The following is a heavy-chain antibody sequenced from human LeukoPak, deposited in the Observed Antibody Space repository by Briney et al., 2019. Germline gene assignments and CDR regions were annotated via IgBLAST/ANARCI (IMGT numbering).Heavy chain of an antibody. CDR3: ARGDYYYDSSGYNGFDP. J-gene: IGHJ5*02. D-gene: IGHD3-22*01. Sequence: ASVKVSCKASGYTFTSCDINWVRQATGQGLEWMGWMNPNSGNTGYAQKFQGRVTITRNTSISTAYMELSSLRSEDTAVYYCARGDYYYDSSGYNGFDPWGQGTLVTVSS. CDR2: MNPNSGNT. CDR1: GYTFTSCD. V-gene: IGHV1-8*03.